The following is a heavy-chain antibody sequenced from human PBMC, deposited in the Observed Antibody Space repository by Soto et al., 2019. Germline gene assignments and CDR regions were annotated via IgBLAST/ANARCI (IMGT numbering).Heavy chain of an antibody. CDR3: ARHTNIAVAGTGYYYGMDV. D-gene: IGHD6-19*01. CDR1: GGAISSSSYY. J-gene: IGHJ6*02. V-gene: IGHV4-39*01. CDR2: IYYSGST. Sequence: PSETLSLTCTVSGGAISSSSYYWGWIRQPPGKGLEWIGSIYYSGSTYYNPSLKSRVTISVDTSKNQFSLKLSSVTAADTAVYYCARHTNIAVAGTGYYYGMDVWGQGTTVTVSS.